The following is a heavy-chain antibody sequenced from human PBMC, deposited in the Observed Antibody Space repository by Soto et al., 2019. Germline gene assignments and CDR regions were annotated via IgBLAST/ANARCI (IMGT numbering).Heavy chain of an antibody. J-gene: IGHJ6*02. CDR3: GANMDV. CDR2: INQDGSEK. Sequence: EVKVVESGGGLVQPGGSLRLSCAASGFTFSTYWMSWVRQAPGKGLEWVANINQDGSEKNYVDSVKGRFTISRDNAKNSLYLQMSSLRAEDTAVYYCGANMDVWGQGTTVTVSS. V-gene: IGHV3-7*02. CDR1: GFTFSTYW.